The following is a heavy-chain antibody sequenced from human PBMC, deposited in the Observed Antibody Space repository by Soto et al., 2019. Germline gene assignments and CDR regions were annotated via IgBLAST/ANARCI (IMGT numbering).Heavy chain of an antibody. CDR2: ISHDGGT. CDR3: ARGQLVGYGDLTPYHRDMDV. V-gene: IGHV4-34*02. D-gene: IGHD2-8*02. J-gene: IGHJ6*02. Sequence: QVQLQQWGAGLLRPSETLSLTCAFYGGSFDDFYWSWVRQSPGKGLEWVGQISHDGGTNYSPSLPSRVSTSAATSKNHFSLRLRSVTAADTGLYYCARGQLVGYGDLTPYHRDMDVWGQGTTVTVSS. CDR1: GGSFDDFY.